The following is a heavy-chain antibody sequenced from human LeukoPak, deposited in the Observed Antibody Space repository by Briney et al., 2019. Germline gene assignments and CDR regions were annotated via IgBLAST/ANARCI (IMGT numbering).Heavy chain of an antibody. V-gene: IGHV1-46*01. CDR2: INPSGGST. Sequence: ASVKVSCKASGYTFTSYYMHWVRQAPGQGLEWMGIINPSGGSTSYAQKFQGRVTMTRDMSTSTVYMELSSLRSEDTAVYYCARVVQQLVPGGGAPVGWFDPWGQGTLVTVSS. CDR1: GYTFTSYY. D-gene: IGHD6-13*01. CDR3: ARVVQQLVPGGGAPVGWFDP. J-gene: IGHJ5*02.